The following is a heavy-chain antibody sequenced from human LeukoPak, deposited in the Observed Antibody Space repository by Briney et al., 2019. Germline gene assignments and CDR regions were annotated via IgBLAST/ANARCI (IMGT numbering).Heavy chain of an antibody. J-gene: IGHJ5*02. CDR3: ARATGATKVSWFDP. V-gene: IGHV4-39*07. CDR2: IYYSGST. CDR1: GGSISSSSYY. Sequence: PSETLSLTCTVSGGSISSSSYYWGWIRQPPGKGLEWIGSIYYSGSTYYNPSLKSRVTISVDTSKNQFSLKLSSVTAADTAVYYCARATGATKVSWFDPWGQGTLVTVSS. D-gene: IGHD1-26*01.